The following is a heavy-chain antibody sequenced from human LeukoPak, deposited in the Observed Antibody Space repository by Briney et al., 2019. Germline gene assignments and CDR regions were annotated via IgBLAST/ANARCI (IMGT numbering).Heavy chain of an antibody. Sequence: GGSLRLSCAASGFSFSSYNMNWVRQAPGKGLEWVTVISYDGSNKYYADSVKGRFTISRDNSKNILYVQMNSLRAEDTAVYYCARDVVVAATYYYGMDVWGQGTTVTVSS. CDR1: GFSFSSYN. V-gene: IGHV3-30-3*01. CDR2: ISYDGSNK. J-gene: IGHJ6*02. CDR3: ARDVVVAATYYYGMDV. D-gene: IGHD2-15*01.